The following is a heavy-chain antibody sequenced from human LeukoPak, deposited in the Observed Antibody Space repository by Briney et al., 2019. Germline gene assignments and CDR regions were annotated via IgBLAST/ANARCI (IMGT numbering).Heavy chain of an antibody. Sequence: SQTLSLTCAISGDSVSSNSAAWNWIRQSPSRGLEWLGRTHYRSKWSNDYAVSVKGRITINPDTSKNLFSLQLNYVTPEDTAIYYCARLVSGIGGVWNNRYFDYWGQGTLVTVSS. CDR1: GDSVSSNSAA. CDR3: ARLVSGIGGVWNNRYFDY. V-gene: IGHV6-1*01. CDR2: THYRSKWSN. J-gene: IGHJ4*02. D-gene: IGHD2-8*02.